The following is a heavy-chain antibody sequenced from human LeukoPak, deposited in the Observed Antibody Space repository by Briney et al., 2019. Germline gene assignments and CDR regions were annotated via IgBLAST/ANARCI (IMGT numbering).Heavy chain of an antibody. CDR2: IYYSGST. D-gene: IGHD6-19*01. CDR1: GGSISSYY. CDR3: ARGLLSSGWYWTDAFDI. J-gene: IGHJ3*02. V-gene: IGHV4-59*01. Sequence: TPSETLSLTCTVPGGSISSYYWSWIRQPAGKGLEWIGYIYYSGSTNYNPSLKSRVTISVDTSKNQFYLKLSSMTAADTAVYYCARGLLSSGWYWTDAFDIWGQGTMVTVSS.